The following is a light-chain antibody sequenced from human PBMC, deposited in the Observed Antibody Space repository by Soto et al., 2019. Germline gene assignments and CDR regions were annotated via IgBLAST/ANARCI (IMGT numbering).Light chain of an antibody. V-gene: IGKV3-11*01. CDR1: QSISSH. J-gene: IGKJ4*01. CDR3: QQRTTWPLT. Sequence: EIVLTQSPATLSLSPGERATLSCRASQSISSHLAWYQQKPGQAPRLLMYDASNRATGIPARFSGSGSGTDLTLTISSLEPEDFAVYYCQQRTTWPLTFGGGTMVEIK. CDR2: DAS.